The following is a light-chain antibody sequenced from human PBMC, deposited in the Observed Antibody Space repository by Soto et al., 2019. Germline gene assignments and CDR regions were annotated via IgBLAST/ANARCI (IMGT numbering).Light chain of an antibody. CDR3: SSYAGSRRV. CDR1: SSDVGGYNY. Sequence: QSVLTQPSSASGSPGQSVTISCTGTSSDVGGYNYVSWYQQHPGKAPKLMIYEVSKRPSGVPDRFSGSKSGNTASLTVSGLQAEDEADYYRSSYAGSRRVFGTGTKVTVL. V-gene: IGLV2-8*01. CDR2: EVS. J-gene: IGLJ1*01.